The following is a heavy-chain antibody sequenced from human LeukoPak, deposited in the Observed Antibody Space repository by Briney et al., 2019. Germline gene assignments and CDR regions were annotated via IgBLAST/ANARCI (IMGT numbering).Heavy chain of an antibody. CDR2: INPNSGGT. CDR1: GYTFTGYY. V-gene: IGHV1-2*02. CDR3: ARDTYYDILTGYTAGGLFDY. J-gene: IGHJ4*02. Sequence: GASVKVSCKASGYTFTGYYMQWVRQAPGQGLEWMRWINPNSGGTNYAQKFQGRVTMTRDTSISTAYMELSRLRSDDTAVYYCARDTYYDILTGYTAGGLFDYWGQGTLVTVSS. D-gene: IGHD3-9*01.